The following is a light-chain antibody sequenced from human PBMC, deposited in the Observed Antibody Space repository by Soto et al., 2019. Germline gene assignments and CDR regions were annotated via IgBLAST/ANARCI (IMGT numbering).Light chain of an antibody. J-gene: IGKJ4*01. Sequence: EIVMTQSPATLSVSPGERATLSCRASQTVSSNLAWYQQKPGQAPRLLIYDASTRATGIPVRFRGSGSGTEFTLTISSLQSEDSAVYYCHQYNNWLALTFGGGTKVELK. CDR1: QTVSSN. V-gene: IGKV3-15*01. CDR2: DAS. CDR3: HQYNNWLALT.